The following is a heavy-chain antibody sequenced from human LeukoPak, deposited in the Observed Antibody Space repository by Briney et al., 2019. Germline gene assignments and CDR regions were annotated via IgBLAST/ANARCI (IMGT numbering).Heavy chain of an antibody. CDR3: AREARGDDYFDL. Sequence: PGGSLRLSCAASGFTFSTYTMNWVRQAPGKGLRWVSYISSSSSTIFYADSVKGRFTISRDNAKNSLYLQMNSLRAEDAAVYYCAREARGDDYFDLWGRGTLVTVSS. CDR2: ISSSSSTI. J-gene: IGHJ2*01. CDR1: GFTFSTYT. V-gene: IGHV3-48*04. D-gene: IGHD4-17*01.